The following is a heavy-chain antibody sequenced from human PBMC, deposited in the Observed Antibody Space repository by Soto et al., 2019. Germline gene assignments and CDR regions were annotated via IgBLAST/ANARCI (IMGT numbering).Heavy chain of an antibody. J-gene: IGHJ6*03. V-gene: IGHV1-69*02. Sequence: SVKVSCKASGGTFSSYTISWVRQAPGQGLEWMGRIIPILGIANYAQKFQGRVTITADKSTSTAYMELSSLRSEDTAVYYCARGRTGDYYMDVWGKGTTVTVSS. CDR1: GGTFSSYT. CDR2: IIPILGIA. D-gene: IGHD7-27*01. CDR3: ARGRTGDYYMDV.